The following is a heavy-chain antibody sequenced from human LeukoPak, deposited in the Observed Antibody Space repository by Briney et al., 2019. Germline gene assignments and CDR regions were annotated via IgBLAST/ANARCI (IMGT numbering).Heavy chain of an antibody. V-gene: IGHV3-21*04. Sequence: PGGSLRLSCAASGFTFSSYTMNWVRQAPGKGLEWVSFISSSSSYIYYADSVKGRFTISRDNAKNSLYLQMNSLRAEDTAVYYCAKTESGEDAFDTWGHGKMFTVSS. CDR3: AKTESGEDAFDT. CDR2: ISSSSSYI. D-gene: IGHD2-21*01. CDR1: GFTFSSYT. J-gene: IGHJ3*02.